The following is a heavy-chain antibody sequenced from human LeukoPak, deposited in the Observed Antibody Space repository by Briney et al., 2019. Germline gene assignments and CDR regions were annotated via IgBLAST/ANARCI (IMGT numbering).Heavy chain of an antibody. J-gene: IGHJ4*02. Sequence: GGSLRLSCEASGFSFSTYNMNWVRQAPGQRLEWISSITSSSRYVFYADSVRGRFTISRDNTKNSLYLQMNSLRAEDTAVYYCAKDRVGATLYFDCWGQGTLVTVSS. V-gene: IGHV3-21*04. CDR3: AKDRVGATLYFDC. CDR2: ITSSSRYV. D-gene: IGHD1-26*01. CDR1: GFSFSTYN.